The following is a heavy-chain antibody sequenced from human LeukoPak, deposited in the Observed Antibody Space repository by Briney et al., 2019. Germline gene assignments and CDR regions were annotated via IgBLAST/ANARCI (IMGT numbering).Heavy chain of an antibody. V-gene: IGHV3-23*01. CDR2: ISGSGGST. Sequence: PGGTLRLSCAASGFTFSSYGMSWVRQAPGKGLEWVSAISGSGGSTYYADSVKGRFTISRDNSKNTLYLQMNGLRAEDTAVYYCARDSSSWYALGYWGQGTLVTVSS. D-gene: IGHD6-13*01. CDR3: ARDSSSWYALGY. CDR1: GFTFSSYG. J-gene: IGHJ4*02.